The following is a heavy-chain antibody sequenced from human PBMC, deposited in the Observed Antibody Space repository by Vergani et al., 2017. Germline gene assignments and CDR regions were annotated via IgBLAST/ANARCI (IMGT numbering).Heavy chain of an antibody. CDR2: ISWNGETK. Sequence: EVQLQESGGGLVKPGGSLRVSCAASGFSFSTYSINWVRQAPGKGLEWVSEISWNGETKNYADSVQGRFIISRDNAKNSLYLQMRTLRPEDTALYYCVRGPLPAIPAMFDSWGQGTLVTVSS. CDR1: GFSFSTYS. J-gene: IGHJ4*02. V-gene: IGHV3-20*04. CDR3: VRGPLPAIPAMFDS. D-gene: IGHD2-2*01.